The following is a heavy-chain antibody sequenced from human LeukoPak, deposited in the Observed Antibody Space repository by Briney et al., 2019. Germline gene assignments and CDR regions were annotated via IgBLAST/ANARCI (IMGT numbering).Heavy chain of an antibody. CDR3: AKDSLATSGSSLGNWFDP. J-gene: IGHJ5*02. Sequence: GGSLRLSCAASGFTFSRYGMHWVRQAPGKGLEWVAVISSDGTNKFYADSVKGRFTISADNSKNTLYLQMSSLRPEDTAVYYCAKDSLATSGSSLGNWFDPWGQGTLVAVSS. CDR2: ISSDGTNK. D-gene: IGHD3-10*01. CDR1: GFTFSRYG. V-gene: IGHV3-30*18.